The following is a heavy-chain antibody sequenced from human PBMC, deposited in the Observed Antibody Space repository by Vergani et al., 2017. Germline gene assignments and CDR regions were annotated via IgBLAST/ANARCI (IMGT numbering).Heavy chain of an antibody. D-gene: IGHD2-21*02. CDR2: IIPVLGKT. V-gene: IGHV1-69*02. Sequence: QVQLLQSGAEVKKPGSSVKVSCKASGATFRSNTISWVRQVPGQGLEWMGRIIPVLGKTKYAQAFQGRLTITADTSTSTAYMELTSLRSQDTAVYYCARKPRGYGGDPKDCYDSRDVWGQGTKVTVSS. CDR3: ARKPRGYGGDPKDCYDSRDV. CDR1: GATFRSNT. J-gene: IGHJ6*02.